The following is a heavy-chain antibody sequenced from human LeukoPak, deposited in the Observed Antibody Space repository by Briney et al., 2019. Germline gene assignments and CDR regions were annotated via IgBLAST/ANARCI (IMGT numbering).Heavy chain of an antibody. CDR1: GFTFSSYG. J-gene: IGHJ4*02. V-gene: IGHV3-30*02. CDR2: IWYDGSNK. Sequence: GGSLRLSCAASGFTFSSYGMHWVRQAPGKGLEWVAVIWYDGSNKYYADSVKGRFTISRDNSKNTLYLQMNSLRAEDTAVYYCAKEANDYGDYGGFDYWGQGTLVTVSS. CDR3: AKEANDYGDYGGFDY. D-gene: IGHD4-17*01.